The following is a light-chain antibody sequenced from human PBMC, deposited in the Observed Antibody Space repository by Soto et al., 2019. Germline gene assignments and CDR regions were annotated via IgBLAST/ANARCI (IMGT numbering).Light chain of an antibody. CDR2: DAS. CDR1: QSISIY. Sequence: IVLTQSPATLSLSPGERVALSCWSSQSISIYLAWYQQKPGQAPRLLIYDASNRATGIPARFSGSGSGTDFTLTISSLEPDDFAVYYCQQRADWPITFGQGTRLENK. CDR3: QQRADWPIT. J-gene: IGKJ5*01. V-gene: IGKV3-11*01.